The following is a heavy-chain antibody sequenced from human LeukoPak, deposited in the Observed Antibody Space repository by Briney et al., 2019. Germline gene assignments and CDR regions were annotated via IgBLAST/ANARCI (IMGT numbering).Heavy chain of an antibody. J-gene: IGHJ4*02. CDR3: ARAVPYSGLDY. CDR1: GFFVSTNY. D-gene: IGHD1-26*01. CDR2: IYSGGTT. Sequence: PGRSLRLSCAASGFFVSTNYMSWVRQPPGKGLEWVSVIYSGGTTYYADSVQGRFTISRDNSKTTLYLQMSSLRAEDTAVYYCARAVPYSGLDYWGQGTLVTVSS. V-gene: IGHV3-66*01.